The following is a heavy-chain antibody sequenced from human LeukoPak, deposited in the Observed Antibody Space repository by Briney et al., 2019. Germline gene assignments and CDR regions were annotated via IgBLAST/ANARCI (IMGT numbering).Heavy chain of an antibody. CDR3: ARDLLKYYYDSSGLSS. CDR1: GYTFTGYY. D-gene: IGHD3-22*01. J-gene: IGHJ5*02. CDR2: INPNSGGT. Sequence: GASVKVSCKASGYTFTGYYMHWVRQAPGQGLEWMGWINPNSGGTNYAQKFQGRVTMTRDTSISTAYMELSRLRSDDTAVYYCARDLLKYYYDSSGLSSWGQGTLVTVSS. V-gene: IGHV1-2*02.